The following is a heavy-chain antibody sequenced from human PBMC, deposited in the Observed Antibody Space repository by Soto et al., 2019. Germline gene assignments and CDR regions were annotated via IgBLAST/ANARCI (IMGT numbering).Heavy chain of an antibody. V-gene: IGHV4-59*08. D-gene: IGHD6-13*01. CDR3: ARQVAAAGTDTHFDY. CDR1: GGSLSRYY. J-gene: IGHJ4*02. Sequence: SGTLSLPCTVSGGSLSRYYWSWVRQPPGKGLEWIGYIYYSGSTNYNPSLKSRVTISVDTSKNQFSLKLSSVTAADTAVYYCARQVAAAGTDTHFDYWGQGTLVTVSS. CDR2: IYYSGST.